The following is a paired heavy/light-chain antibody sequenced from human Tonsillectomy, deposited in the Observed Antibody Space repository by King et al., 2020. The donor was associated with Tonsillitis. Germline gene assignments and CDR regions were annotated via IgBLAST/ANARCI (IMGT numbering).Heavy chain of an antibody. CDR2: IYWDGDK. D-gene: IGHD4-17*01. V-gene: IGHV2-5*02. CDR3: AHQLTVGARVFDY. J-gene: IGHJ4*02. CDR1: GFSLSTPELS. Sequence: QITLKESGPTLVKPTQTLTLTCTFSGFSLSTPELSVGWLRQPPGKALEWLALIYWDGDKRYSASLSRRLTITKDTSKNQVVLTMTNVDPVDTATYFCAHQLTVGARVFDYWGQGTLVTVSS.
Light chain of an antibody. J-gene: IGLJ1*01. CDR1: NLEAKS. CDR2: YDS. Sequence: SYMLTQPPSLSVAPGKTARITCGGNNLEAKSVHWYQQKPGQAPVLVMYYDSDRPSGIPERFSGSKSGDTATLTVSRVEAGDEADYYCQVYDITSDHYVFGSGTKVTVL. V-gene: IGLV3-21*01. CDR3: QVYDITSDHYV.